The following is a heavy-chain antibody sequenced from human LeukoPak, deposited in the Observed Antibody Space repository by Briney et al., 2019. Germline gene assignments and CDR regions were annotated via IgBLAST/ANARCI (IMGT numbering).Heavy chain of an antibody. D-gene: IGHD3-22*01. J-gene: IGHJ3*02. CDR1: GGSFSGYY. CDR2: INHSGST. Sequence: ASETLSLTCAVYGGSFSGYYWSWIRQPPGKGLEWIGEINHSGSTNYNPSLKSRVTISVDTSKNQFSLKLSSVTAADTAVYYCARRCYYDSSGYYENHDAFDIWGQGTMVTVSS. CDR3: ARRCYYDSSGYYENHDAFDI. V-gene: IGHV4-34*01.